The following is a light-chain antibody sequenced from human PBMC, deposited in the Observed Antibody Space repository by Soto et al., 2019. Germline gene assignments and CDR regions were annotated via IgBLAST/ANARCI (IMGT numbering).Light chain of an antibody. J-gene: IGKJ2*01. CDR1: QTISHY. CDR2: AAS. CDR3: QTSFSAPYS. V-gene: IGKV1-39*01. Sequence: DIQMTQSPSSLSASVGDRVTITCRASQTISHYLNWYRQQPGKAPKLLIYAASNLQSGVPSRFSCSGSGNKFPPHLHHPPPEDFGTYFRQTSFSAPYSFGQGTRLEIK.